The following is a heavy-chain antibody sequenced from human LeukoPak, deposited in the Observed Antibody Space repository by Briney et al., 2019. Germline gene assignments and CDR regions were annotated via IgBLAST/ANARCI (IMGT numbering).Heavy chain of an antibody. V-gene: IGHV3-7*01. Sequence: GGSLRLSCAASGFTFRNFWMSWVRQAPGKGLEWVASINQDQSAKFYVDSVRGRFTISRDNAQNSLFLQMNSLRAEDTAFYYCARDLRIVSGSYLDYWGQGTLVTVSS. J-gene: IGHJ4*02. D-gene: IGHD1-26*01. CDR2: INQDQSAK. CDR3: ARDLRIVSGSYLDY. CDR1: GFTFRNFW.